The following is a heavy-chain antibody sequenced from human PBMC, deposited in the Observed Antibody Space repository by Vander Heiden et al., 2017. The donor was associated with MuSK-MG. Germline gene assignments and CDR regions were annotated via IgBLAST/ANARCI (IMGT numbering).Heavy chain of an antibody. Sequence: QVQLVESGGGVVQPGRSLRLPCAASGFPFSSYAMHWVRQAPGKGLEWVAVISYDGSNKYYADSVKGRFTISRDNSKNTLYLQMNSLRAEDTAVYYCARVPSSSFQYFQHWGQGTLVTVSS. CDR2: ISYDGSNK. D-gene: IGHD6-13*01. V-gene: IGHV3-30-3*01. CDR1: GFPFSSYA. J-gene: IGHJ1*01. CDR3: ARVPSSSFQYFQH.